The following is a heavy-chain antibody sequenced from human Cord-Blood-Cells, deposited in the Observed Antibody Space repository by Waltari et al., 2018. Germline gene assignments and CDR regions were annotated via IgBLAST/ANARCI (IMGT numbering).Heavy chain of an antibody. V-gene: IGHV3-33*01. Sequence: QVQLVESGGGVVQPGRSLRLSCAASGFPFSSYGMHWVRQAPGKGREWVAVIWYDGSNKYYAGSVKGRFTISRDNSKNTLYLQMNSLRAEDTAVYYCGGALGEAGDIWGKGTMVTVSS. CDR1: GFPFSSYG. D-gene: IGHD6-13*01. CDR2: IWYDGSNK. J-gene: IGHJ3*02. CDR3: GGALGEAGDI.